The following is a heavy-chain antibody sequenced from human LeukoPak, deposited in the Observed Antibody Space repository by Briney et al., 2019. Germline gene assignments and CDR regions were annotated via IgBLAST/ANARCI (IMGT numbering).Heavy chain of an antibody. CDR1: GGSISSGSYY. Sequence: SQTLSLTCTVSGGSISSGSYYWSWIRQPPGKGLEWIGEINHSGSTNYNPSLKSRVTISVDTSKNQFSLKLSSVTAADTAVYYCASRPSSGGDYWGQGTLVTVSS. D-gene: IGHD1-26*01. J-gene: IGHJ4*02. CDR3: ASRPSSGGDY. CDR2: INHSGST. V-gene: IGHV4-39*07.